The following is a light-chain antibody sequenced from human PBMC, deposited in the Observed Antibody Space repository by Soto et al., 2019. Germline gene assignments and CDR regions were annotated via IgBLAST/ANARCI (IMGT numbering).Light chain of an antibody. V-gene: IGLV1-40*01. CDR2: GNN. CDR3: QSFDSSLNVVI. Sequence: QSVLTQTPSVSGAPGQRVTISCTGSSSDIGAGYDVHWYQQLPGTAPKLLIYGNNNRPSGVSDRFSGSKSGTSASLAITGLQAEDEASYYCQSFDSSLNVVIFGGGTQLNVL. J-gene: IGLJ2*01. CDR1: SSDIGAGYD.